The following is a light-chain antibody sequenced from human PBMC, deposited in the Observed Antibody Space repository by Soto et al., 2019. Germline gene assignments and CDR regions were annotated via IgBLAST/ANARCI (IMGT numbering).Light chain of an antibody. V-gene: IGKV1-33*01. CDR1: QNINNY. CDR3: QQYENLPT. Sequence: DSQMTQSPSSLSASVGDRVTITCQASQNINNYLNWYQQKPGRAPXXLIYDASNLEAGVPSRFRGSGSGTDFTFTISRLQPEDIATYYCQQYENLPTFGQGTRLEIK. J-gene: IGKJ5*01. CDR2: DAS.